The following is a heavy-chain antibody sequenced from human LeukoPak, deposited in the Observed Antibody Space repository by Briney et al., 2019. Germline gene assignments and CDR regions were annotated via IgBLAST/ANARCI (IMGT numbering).Heavy chain of an antibody. V-gene: IGHV3-23*01. Sequence: GGSLRLSCAASGFTFTSYAMSWVRQAPGKGLEWVSAISGSGGSTYYADSVKGRFTISGDNSENTLYLQMNSLRAEDTAVYYCAKDLAFGVAHWGQGTLVTVSS. D-gene: IGHD2-15*01. CDR1: GFTFTSYA. CDR3: AKDLAFGVAH. CDR2: ISGSGGST. J-gene: IGHJ4*02.